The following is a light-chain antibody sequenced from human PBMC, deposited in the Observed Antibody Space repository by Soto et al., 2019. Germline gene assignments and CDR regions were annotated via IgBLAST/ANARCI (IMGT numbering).Light chain of an antibody. CDR2: EGH. J-gene: IGLJ1*01. CDR3: CLYVGATTYV. CDR1: SAFVVSFSL. Sequence: QSVLTQPASVSGSPGQSITISCTGNSAFVVSFSLVSWYQQHPGKAPKVMISEGHRRPSGVPDRFSGSTSVNTASLTISGLQADDEAEYYCCLYVGATTYVFGTGTKLTVL. V-gene: IGLV2-23*01.